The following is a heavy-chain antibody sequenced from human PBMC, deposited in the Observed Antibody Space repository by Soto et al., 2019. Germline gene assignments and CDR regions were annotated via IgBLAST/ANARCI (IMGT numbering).Heavy chain of an antibody. V-gene: IGHV4-59*01. CDR2: IYYSGST. CDR1: GGSISSYY. J-gene: IGHJ6*02. D-gene: IGHD6-13*01. CDR3: ARVGSSWYPRWDYYYYSMDI. Sequence: SETLSLTCTVSGGSISSYYWSWIRQPPGKGLEWIGYIYYSGSTNYNPSLKSRVTISVDTSKNQFSLKLSSVTAADTAVYYCARVGSSWYPRWDYYYYSMDICGQGTTVTVSS.